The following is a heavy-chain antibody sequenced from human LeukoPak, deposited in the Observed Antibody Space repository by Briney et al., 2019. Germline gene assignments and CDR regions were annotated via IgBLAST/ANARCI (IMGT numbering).Heavy chain of an antibody. D-gene: IGHD6-19*01. J-gene: IGHJ3*02. CDR3: ARGAVAGHDAFDI. CDR1: GFTFSSYW. Sequence: GGSLRLSCAASGFTFSSYWMNWARQAPGKGLEWVASINHNGNVNYYVDSVKGRFTISRDNAKNSLYLQMSNLRAEDTAVYYCARGAVAGHDAFDIWGQGTMVTVSS. CDR2: INHNGNVN. V-gene: IGHV3-7*03.